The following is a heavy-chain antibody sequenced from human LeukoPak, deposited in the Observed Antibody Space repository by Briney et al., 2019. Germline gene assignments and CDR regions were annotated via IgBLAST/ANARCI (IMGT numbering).Heavy chain of an antibody. Sequence: GGSLTLTCAASGFGFSNAWMSWVRQAPGKGLEWVGRIKSKTDGRTTDYAAPVEGRFTVSRDDSKNSLYLQMNSLKTEDTAVYYCTTGYSYFYYWGQGTLVTVSS. CDR1: GFGFSNAW. V-gene: IGHV3-15*01. CDR2: IKSKTDGRTT. CDR3: TTGYSYFYY. J-gene: IGHJ4*02. D-gene: IGHD5-18*01.